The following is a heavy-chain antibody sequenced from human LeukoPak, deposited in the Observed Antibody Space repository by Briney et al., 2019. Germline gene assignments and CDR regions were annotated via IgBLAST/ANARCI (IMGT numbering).Heavy chain of an antibody. D-gene: IGHD2-2*01. J-gene: IGHJ4*02. CDR3: AKDPKPVRYQYFDY. Sequence: PGGSLRLSCAASGFTFSSYAMSWVRQAPGKGLEWVSAISGSGGSTYYADSVKGRFTISRDNSKNTLYLQMNSLRAEDTAVSYCAKDPKPVRYQYFDYWGQGTLVTVSS. CDR1: GFTFSSYA. V-gene: IGHV3-23*01. CDR2: ISGSGGST.